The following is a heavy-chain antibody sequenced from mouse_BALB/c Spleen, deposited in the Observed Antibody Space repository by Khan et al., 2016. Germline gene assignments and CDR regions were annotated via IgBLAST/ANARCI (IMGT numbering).Heavy chain of an antibody. CDR2: ISKGGSYT. CDR1: GFTFSTYA. V-gene: IGHV5-9-1*01. J-gene: IGHJ2*01. CDR3: ARDQYKGGYYFDY. Sequence: EVELVESGGGLVTPGGSLKLSCAASGFTFSTYAMSWVRQTPEKRLEWVATISKGGSYTYYPDSVKGRFTISRDNANNALYLQMSSLRSGDTAMYYCARDQYKGGYYFDYWGQGTTLTVSP. D-gene: IGHD1-3*01.